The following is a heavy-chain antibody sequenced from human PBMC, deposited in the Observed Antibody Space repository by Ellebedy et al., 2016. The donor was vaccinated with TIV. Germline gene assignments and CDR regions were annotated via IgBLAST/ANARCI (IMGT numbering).Heavy chain of an antibody. Sequence: SQTLSLTXAVYGGSFSGYYWTWIRPPPGKGLEWIGSIYYGGTSYYNPSLKSRVTISVDTSKNQFSLNLNSVTAADTAVYYCAGSKEYGDSYFDYWGQGKLVIVSS. CDR2: IYYGGTS. CDR3: AGSKEYGDSYFDY. J-gene: IGHJ4*02. V-gene: IGHV4-34*01. CDR1: GGSFSGYY. D-gene: IGHD4-17*01.